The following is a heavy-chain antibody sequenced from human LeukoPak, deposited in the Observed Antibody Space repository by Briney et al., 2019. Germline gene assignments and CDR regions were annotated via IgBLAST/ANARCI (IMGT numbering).Heavy chain of an antibody. D-gene: IGHD3-10*01. CDR1: GFTFSSYA. CDR2: ISGSGGST. CDR3: AKAPPRSYGSGSYYYYFDY. V-gene: IGHV3-23*01. J-gene: IGHJ4*02. Sequence: GGSLRLSCAASGFTFSSYAMSWVRQAPGKGLEWVSAISGSGGSTYYADSVKGRFTISRDNSKNTLYLQMNSLRAEDTAVYYCAKAPPRSYGSGSYYYYFDYWGQATLVTVSS.